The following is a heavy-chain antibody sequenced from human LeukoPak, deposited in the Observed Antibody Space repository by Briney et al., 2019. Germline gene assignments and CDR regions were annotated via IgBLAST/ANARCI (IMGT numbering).Heavy chain of an antibody. Sequence: GGSLRLFCAPSGFTFSRHGMHWVRQAPGKGLEWVAIISNDGSRKYYAHSVEGRFTISRDNSKNTLYLQMDSLRAEDTAVYYCARDRAWNYFDYWGQGTLVTVSS. CDR2: ISNDGSRK. CDR1: GFTFSRHG. J-gene: IGHJ4*02. V-gene: IGHV3-30*03. D-gene: IGHD3-3*01. CDR3: ARDRAWNYFDY.